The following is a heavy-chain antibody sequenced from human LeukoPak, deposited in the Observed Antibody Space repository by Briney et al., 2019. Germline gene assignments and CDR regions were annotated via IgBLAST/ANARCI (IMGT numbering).Heavy chain of an antibody. Sequence: SETLSLTCTVSGGSIINYYWSWIRQPAGKGLEWIGRIYSSGSTNYNPSLKSRVTMSVDTSTNQFSLGLSSVTAADTAVYYCARTFYATLKLDPWGQGTLVTVSS. CDR1: GGSIINYY. J-gene: IGHJ5*02. V-gene: IGHV4-4*07. D-gene: IGHD2/OR15-2a*01. CDR3: ARTFYATLKLDP. CDR2: IYSSGST.